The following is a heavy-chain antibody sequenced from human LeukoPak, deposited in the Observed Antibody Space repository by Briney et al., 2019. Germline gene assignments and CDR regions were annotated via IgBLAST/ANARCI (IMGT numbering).Heavy chain of an antibody. CDR3: AKDQDYYASGTFYPFDY. CDR1: GFTFNNYG. Sequence: GGPLRLSCAASGFTFNNYGIHWVRQAPGKGLEWVAFIRYDGSNKYYANSVKGRFTISRDNSKNTLYLQMNSLRPEDTAVYYCAKDQDYYASGTFYPFDYWGQGTLVTVSS. D-gene: IGHD3-10*01. V-gene: IGHV3-30*02. J-gene: IGHJ4*02. CDR2: IRYDGSNK.